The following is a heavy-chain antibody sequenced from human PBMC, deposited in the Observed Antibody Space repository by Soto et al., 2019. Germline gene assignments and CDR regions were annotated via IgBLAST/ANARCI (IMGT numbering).Heavy chain of an antibody. Sequence: SETLSLTCAVYGGSFSGYYWSWIRQPPGKGLEWIGEINHSGSTNYNPSLKSRVTISVDTSKNQFSLKLSSVTAADTAVYYCAISATTVTWNGWFDPWGQGTLVTVSS. CDR1: GGSFSGYY. CDR2: INHSGST. CDR3: AISATTVTWNGWFDP. D-gene: IGHD4-17*01. V-gene: IGHV4-34*01. J-gene: IGHJ5*02.